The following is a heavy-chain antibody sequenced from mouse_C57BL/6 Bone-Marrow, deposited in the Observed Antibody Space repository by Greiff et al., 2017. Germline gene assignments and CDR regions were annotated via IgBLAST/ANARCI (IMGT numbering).Heavy chain of an antibody. CDR3: TTDYYGSSYWYFDV. Sequence: VQLKQSGAELVRPGASVKLSCTASGFNIKDDYMHWVKQRPEQGLEWIGWIDPENGDTEYASKFQGKATITADTPSNTASLQLSSLTSEDTAVYYCTTDYYGSSYWYFDVWGTGTTVTVSS. CDR2: IDPENGDT. D-gene: IGHD1-1*01. CDR1: GFNIKDDY. V-gene: IGHV14-4*01. J-gene: IGHJ1*03.